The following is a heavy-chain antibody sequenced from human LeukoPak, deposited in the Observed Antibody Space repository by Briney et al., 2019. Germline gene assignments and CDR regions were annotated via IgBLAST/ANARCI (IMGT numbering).Heavy chain of an antibody. V-gene: IGHV3-7*03. D-gene: IGHD5-18*01. CDR3: AKGSSGYSYGYYDYMDV. J-gene: IGHJ6*03. CDR2: IKQDGSEK. CDR1: GFTVSSNY. Sequence: PGGSLRLSCAASGFTVSSNYMSWVRQAPGKGLEWVANIKQDGSEKYYVDSVKGRFTISRDNAKNSLYLQMNSLRAEDTALYYCAKGSSGYSYGYYDYMDVWGKGTTVTVSS.